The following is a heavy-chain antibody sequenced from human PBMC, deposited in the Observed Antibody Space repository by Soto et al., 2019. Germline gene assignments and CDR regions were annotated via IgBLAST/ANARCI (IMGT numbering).Heavy chain of an antibody. Sequence: PSDTLSRTGTVSGGSVSSGSYYWGLIRPPPGKGLEWIGCLYYSGRTKYNPSLKSRITISVDMYKNQFSLKLSSVTAADTAVYYCAREAEGLANWFDPWGQGTLVTVSS. J-gene: IGHJ5*02. CDR3: AREAEGLANWFDP. CDR2: LYYSGRT. D-gene: IGHD3-9*01. CDR1: GGSVSSGSYY. V-gene: IGHV4-61*01.